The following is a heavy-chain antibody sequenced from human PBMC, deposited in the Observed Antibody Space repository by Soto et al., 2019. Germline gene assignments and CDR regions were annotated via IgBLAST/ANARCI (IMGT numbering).Heavy chain of an antibody. CDR1: GGSISSYY. CDR2: IYYSGST. J-gene: IGHJ6*02. V-gene: IGHV4-59*01. D-gene: IGHD3-16*02. Sequence: SETLALTCTVSGGSISSYYWTWIRQPPGKGLEWIGYIYYSGSTNYNPSLKSRVTISVDTSKNQFSLKLSSVTAEDRAVYYCERDYPGRDYYYGMDVWGQGTKVTVSS. CDR3: ERDYPGRDYYYGMDV.